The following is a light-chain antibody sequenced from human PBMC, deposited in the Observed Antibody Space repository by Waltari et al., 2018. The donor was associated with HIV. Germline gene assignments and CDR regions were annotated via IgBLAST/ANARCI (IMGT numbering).Light chain of an antibody. CDR3: QQYENYWT. J-gene: IGKJ1*01. CDR2: KAS. CDR1: QNINSW. V-gene: IGKV1-5*03. Sequence: DIQMTQSPSTLSASVGDRVTITCRASQNINSWLAWYQVKPGKAPKFLIYKASILESGVPSRFSGSESGTEFTLTISSLQPDDFATYYCQQYENYWTFGQGTKVEIK.